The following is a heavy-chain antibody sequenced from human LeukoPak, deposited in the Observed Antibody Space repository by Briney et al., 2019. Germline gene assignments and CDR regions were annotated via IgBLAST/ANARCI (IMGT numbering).Heavy chain of an antibody. CDR2: IIPILGIA. Sequence: ASVKVSCKASGGTFSSYAISWVRQAPGQGLEWMGRIIPILGIANYAQKFQGRVTITADKFTSTAYMELSSLRSEDTAVYYCARGYSYGYWFDPWGQGTLVTVSS. CDR3: ARGYSYGYWFDP. J-gene: IGHJ5*02. CDR1: GGTFSSYA. D-gene: IGHD5-18*01. V-gene: IGHV1-69*04.